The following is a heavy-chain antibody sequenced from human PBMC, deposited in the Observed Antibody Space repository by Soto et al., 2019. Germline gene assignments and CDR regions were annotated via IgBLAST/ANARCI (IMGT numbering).Heavy chain of an antibody. V-gene: IGHV6-1*01. CDR3: ARSEEDSDYYYYGMDV. J-gene: IGHJ6*02. Sequence: SQTLSLTCVGSGDTVSSNSVAWNWVRQSPSRGLEWLGRTYYRSRWYSDYAVSVRSRIDINADTSKNQVSLQLNSVTPEDTAVYYCARSEEDSDYYYYGMDVWGQGTTVTVS. CDR2: TYYRSRWYS. D-gene: IGHD2-15*01. CDR1: GDTVSSNSVA.